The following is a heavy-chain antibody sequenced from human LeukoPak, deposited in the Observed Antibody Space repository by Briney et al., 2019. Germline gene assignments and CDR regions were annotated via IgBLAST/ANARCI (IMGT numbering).Heavy chain of an antibody. CDR2: TSYDGSNK. V-gene: IGHV3-30*13. J-gene: IGHJ4*02. CDR3: TRGGRFWGGSCTDPNFDY. D-gene: IGHD3-3*01. Sequence: GGSLRLSCAASGFTVSSNYMSWVRQAPGKGLEWVAVTSYDGSNKYYADSVKGRFTISRDNSKNRLYMQMNSLRAEDTAVYLCTRGGRFWGGSCTDPNFDYWGQGTLVTVSS. CDR1: GFTVSSNY.